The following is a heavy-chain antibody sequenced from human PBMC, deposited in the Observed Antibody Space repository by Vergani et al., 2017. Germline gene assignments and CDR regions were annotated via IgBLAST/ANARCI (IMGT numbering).Heavy chain of an antibody. Sequence: EVQLLESGGALVQPGGSLRLSCAASGFTFSTTAMTWVRQAPGKGLQWVSGIGSGGDTYYADSVKGRFTISRDNSKDTLYMQMNSLRAEDTAVYYCSRGYCTISICRGKCDTWGQGALVTVSS. D-gene: IGHD2-8*01. J-gene: IGHJ5*02. CDR3: SRGYCTISICRGKCDT. CDR1: GFTFSTTA. V-gene: IGHV3-23*01. CDR2: IGSGGDT.